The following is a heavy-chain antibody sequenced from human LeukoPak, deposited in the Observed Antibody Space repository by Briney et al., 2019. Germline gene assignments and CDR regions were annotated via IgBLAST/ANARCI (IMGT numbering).Heavy chain of an antibody. Sequence: NHGESLKISCKGSGYSFTSYWIGWVRQMPGKGLEWMGIIYAGDSDTRYSPSFQGQVTISADKSISTAYLQWSSLRASDTAMYYCARSTGARLPDYWGQGTLVTVSS. CDR2: IYAGDSDT. V-gene: IGHV5-51*01. CDR1: GYSFTSYW. D-gene: IGHD2-2*01. CDR3: ARSTGARLPDY. J-gene: IGHJ4*02.